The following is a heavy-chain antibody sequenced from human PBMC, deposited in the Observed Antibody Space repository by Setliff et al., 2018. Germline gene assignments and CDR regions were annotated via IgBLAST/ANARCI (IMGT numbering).Heavy chain of an antibody. CDR2: MNPNSGNT. V-gene: IGHV1-8*03. J-gene: IGHJ6*03. D-gene: IGHD1-26*01. Sequence: VKVSCKASGYTFTSYDINWVRQATGQGLEWMGWMNPNSGNTGYAQKFQGRVTITRNTSISTAYMELSSLRSEDTAVYYCARVKVIVGATPRTYYMDVWGKGTTVTVSS. CDR3: ARVKVIVGATPRTYYMDV. CDR1: GYTFTSYD.